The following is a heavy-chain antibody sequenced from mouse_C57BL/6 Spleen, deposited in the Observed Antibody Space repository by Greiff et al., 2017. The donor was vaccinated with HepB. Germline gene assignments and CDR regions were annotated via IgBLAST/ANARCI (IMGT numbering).Heavy chain of an antibody. D-gene: IGHD1-1*01. CDR1: GYTFTSYW. Sequence: VQLQQPGAELVRPGSSVKLSCKASGYTFTSYWRHWVKQRPIQGLEWIGNIDPSDSETHYNQKFKDKATLTVDKSSSTAYMQLSSLTSEDSAVYYCARSGYGKYFDYWGQGTTLTVSS. J-gene: IGHJ2*01. CDR2: IDPSDSET. CDR3: ARSGYGKYFDY. V-gene: IGHV1-52*01.